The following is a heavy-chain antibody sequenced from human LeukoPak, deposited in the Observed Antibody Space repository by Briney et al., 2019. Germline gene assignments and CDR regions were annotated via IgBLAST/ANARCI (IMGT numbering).Heavy chain of an antibody. CDR1: GFTFSRYE. J-gene: IGHJ3*02. V-gene: IGHV3-48*03. CDR3: GTTLGHWFRSTGGAVDI. Sequence: GGSLRLSCAASGFTFSRYEMNWVRQAAGKGLECVSYISKSGSIIYYADSGKGRFTISRDNAKNSLYLQMNSLQSDHTAVCYYGTTLGHWFRSTGGAVDIWGQGTLVTVSS. CDR2: ISKSGSII. D-gene: IGHD3-9*01.